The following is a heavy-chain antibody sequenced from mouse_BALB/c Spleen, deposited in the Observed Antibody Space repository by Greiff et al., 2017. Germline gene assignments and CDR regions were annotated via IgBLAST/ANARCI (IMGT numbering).Heavy chain of an antibody. CDR3: ARQAIYYGSSSYYFDY. CDR2: ISSGGSYT. CDR1: GFTFSSYG. Sequence: EVKVVESGGDLVKPGGSLKLSCAASGFTFSSYGMSWVRQTPDKRLEWVATISSGGSYTYYPDSVKGRFTISRDNAKNTLYLQMSSLKSEDTAMYYCARQAIYYGSSSYYFDYWGQGTTLTVSS. J-gene: IGHJ2*01. D-gene: IGHD1-1*01. V-gene: IGHV5-6*01.